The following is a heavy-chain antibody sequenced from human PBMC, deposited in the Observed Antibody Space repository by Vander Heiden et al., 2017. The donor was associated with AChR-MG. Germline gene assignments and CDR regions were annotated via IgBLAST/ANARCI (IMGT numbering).Heavy chain of an antibody. Sequence: QVLLQQSGPGLVRPSQTLSLTCAISGDTVSGTTGSWNWIRQSPSRGLEWLGRIYYRTKWYTEFAVSVEGRLNITSDTSKNQFSLQLKSVTPEDTAVYDCVRFGSQRPYYCDYWGQGSLSTVSS. CDR2: IYYRTKWYT. CDR3: VRFGSQRPYYCDY. D-gene: IGHD3-10*01. CDR1: GDTVSGTTGS. J-gene: IGHJ4*02. V-gene: IGHV6-1*02.